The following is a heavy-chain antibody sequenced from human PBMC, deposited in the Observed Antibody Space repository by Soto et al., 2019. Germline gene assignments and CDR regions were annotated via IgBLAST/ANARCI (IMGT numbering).Heavy chain of an antibody. CDR2: INPNSGGT. V-gene: IGHV1-2*02. Sequence: ASVKVSCKASGYTFTGYYMHWVRQAPGQGLEWMGWINPNSGGTNYAQKFQGRVTTTRDTSISTAYMELSRLRSDDTAVYYCARGMGDEANWFDPWGQGTLVTVSS. J-gene: IGHJ5*02. D-gene: IGHD3-16*01. CDR1: GYTFTGYY. CDR3: ARGMGDEANWFDP.